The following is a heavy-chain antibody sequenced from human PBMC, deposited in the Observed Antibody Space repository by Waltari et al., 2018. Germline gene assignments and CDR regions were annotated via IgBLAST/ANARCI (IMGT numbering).Heavy chain of an antibody. V-gene: IGHV3-7*01. CDR2: IKEDGSEK. J-gene: IGHJ6*02. CDR1: GFTFSSSW. CDR3: SRRLDA. Sequence: EVQLVESGGGLVQPGGSLRLSCAASGFTFSSSWMDWVRQAPGRGREWVANIKEDGSEKDYVDSVKGRFIISRDNAKNSLYLQMTSLRVEDTAVYYCSRRLDAWGQGTTVTVSS.